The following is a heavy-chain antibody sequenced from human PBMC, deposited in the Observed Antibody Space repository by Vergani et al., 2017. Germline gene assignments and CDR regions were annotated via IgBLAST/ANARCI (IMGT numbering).Heavy chain of an antibody. J-gene: IGHJ4*02. V-gene: IGHV1-18*01. CDR1: GYTFTSYG. CDR3: ARDPARNWGENPGPLDY. CDR2: ISAYNGNT. Sequence: QVQLVQSGAEVKKPGASVKVSCKASGYTFTSYGISWVRQAPGQGLEWMGWISAYNGNTNDAQKLQGRVTMTTDTSTSTAYMELRSLRADDTAVYYCARDPARNWGENPGPLDYWGQGTLVTVSS. D-gene: IGHD7-27*01.